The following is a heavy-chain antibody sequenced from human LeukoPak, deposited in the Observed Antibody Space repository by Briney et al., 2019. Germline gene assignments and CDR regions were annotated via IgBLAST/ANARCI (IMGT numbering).Heavy chain of an antibody. CDR2: ISSSSSTI. V-gene: IGHV3-48*01. Sequence: GGSLRLSCAASGFTFSSYSMNWVRQAPGKGLEWVSYISSSSSTIYYADSVKGRFTISRDNAKNSLYLQMNSLKTEDTAVYYCTSLVGATSSPWGQGTLVTVSS. J-gene: IGHJ5*02. CDR3: TSLVGATSSP. CDR1: GFTFSSYS. D-gene: IGHD1-26*01.